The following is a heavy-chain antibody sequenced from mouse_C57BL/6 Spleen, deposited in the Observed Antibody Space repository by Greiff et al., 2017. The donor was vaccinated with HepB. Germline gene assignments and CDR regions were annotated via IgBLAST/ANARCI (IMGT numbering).Heavy chain of an antibody. V-gene: IGHV1-50*01. CDR2: IDPSDSYT. CDR3: ARGGLGTGDY. J-gene: IGHJ2*01. Sequence: QVHVKQPGAELVKPGASVKLSCKASGYTFTSYWMQWVKQRPGQGLEWIGEIDPSDSYTNYNQKFKGKATLTVDTSSSTAYMQLSSLTSEDSAVYYGARGGLGTGDYWGQGTTLTVSS. D-gene: IGHD2-14*01. CDR1: GYTFTSYW.